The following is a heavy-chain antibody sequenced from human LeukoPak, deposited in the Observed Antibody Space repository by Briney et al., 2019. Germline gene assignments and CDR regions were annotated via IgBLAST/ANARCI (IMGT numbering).Heavy chain of an antibody. CDR1: GGSISSYY. D-gene: IGHD6-6*01. V-gene: IGHV4-59*01. CDR3: ARVYSSLDSYYFDY. Sequence: SETLSLTCTVSGGSISSYYWSWIRQPPGKGLEWIGYIYYSGSTNYNPSLKSRVTISVDTSKNQFSLKLSSVTAADTAVYYCARVYSSLDSYYFDYWGQGTLVTVSS. J-gene: IGHJ4*02. CDR2: IYYSGST.